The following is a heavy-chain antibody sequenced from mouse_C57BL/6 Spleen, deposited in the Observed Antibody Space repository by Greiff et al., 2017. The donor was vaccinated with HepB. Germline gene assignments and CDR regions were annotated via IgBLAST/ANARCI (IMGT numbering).Heavy chain of an antibody. Sequence: VQLQQSGPELVKPGASVKISCKASGYTFTDYYMNWVKQSHGKSLEWIGDINPNNGGTNYNQKFKGKATLTVDKSSSTAYMELRSLTSEDSAVYYCARAGYDYDGDFDYWGQGTTLTVSS. CDR3: ARAGYDYDGDFDY. V-gene: IGHV1-26*01. J-gene: IGHJ2*01. D-gene: IGHD2-4*01. CDR2: INPNNGGT. CDR1: GYTFTDYY.